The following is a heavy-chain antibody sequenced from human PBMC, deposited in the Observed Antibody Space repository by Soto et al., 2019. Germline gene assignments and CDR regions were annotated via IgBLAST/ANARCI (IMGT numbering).Heavy chain of an antibody. Sequence: ASVKVSCKASGYTFTSYAMHWVRQAPGQRLEWMGWINAGNGNTKYSQKFQGRVTITRDTSASTAYMELSSLRSEDTAVYYCARDYSGHDAFDVWGQGTMVTVSS. CDR1: GYTFTSYA. CDR2: INAGNGNT. V-gene: IGHV1-3*01. D-gene: IGHD1-26*01. CDR3: ARDYSGHDAFDV. J-gene: IGHJ3*01.